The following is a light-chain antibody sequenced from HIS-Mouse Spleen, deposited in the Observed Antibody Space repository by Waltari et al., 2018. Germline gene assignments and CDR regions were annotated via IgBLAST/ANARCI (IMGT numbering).Light chain of an antibody. V-gene: IGLV2-11*01. CDR3: CSYAGSYTYV. J-gene: IGLJ1*01. Sequence: QSALTQPRSVSGSPGQSVPISCTGTSSDVGVSKHFSWYQQHPGKAPKLMIYDVSKRPSGVPDRFSGSKSGNTASLTISGLQAEDEADYYCCSYAGSYTYVFGTGTKVTVL. CDR2: DVS. CDR1: SSDVGVSKH.